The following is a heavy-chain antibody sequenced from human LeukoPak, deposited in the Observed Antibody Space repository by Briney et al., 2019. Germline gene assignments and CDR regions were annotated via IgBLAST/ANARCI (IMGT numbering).Heavy chain of an antibody. Sequence: PGGSLRLSCAASGFTFTSYSMNWVRQAPGKGLEWVSTISGGGGSTYYADSVKGGFTISRDNSKNTLYLQVNSLRAEDTAVYYCAKGGKWDVTPFDYWGQGTLVTVSS. CDR3: AKGGKWDVTPFDY. D-gene: IGHD1-26*01. J-gene: IGHJ4*02. CDR1: GFTFTSYS. CDR2: ISGGGGST. V-gene: IGHV3-23*01.